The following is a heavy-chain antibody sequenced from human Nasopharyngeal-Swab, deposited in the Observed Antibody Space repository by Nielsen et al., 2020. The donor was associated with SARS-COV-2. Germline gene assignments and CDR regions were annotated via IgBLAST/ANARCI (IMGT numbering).Heavy chain of an antibody. CDR3: ASTPLDSSGYYYAFHY. CDR2: ISYDGSNK. J-gene: IGHJ4*02. D-gene: IGHD3-22*01. Sequence: GGSLRLSCAAPGFTFSRYTMHWVRQAPGKGLEWVAVISYDGSNKYYADSVKGRFTISRDISKNTLYLQMNSLRAEDTAVFYCASTPLDSSGYYYAFHYWGRGTLVTVSS. V-gene: IGHV3-30-3*01. CDR1: GFTFSRYT.